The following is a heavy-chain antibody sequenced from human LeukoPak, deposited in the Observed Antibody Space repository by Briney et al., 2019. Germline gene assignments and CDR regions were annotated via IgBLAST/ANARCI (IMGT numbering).Heavy chain of an antibody. CDR3: ARGSSRDTAMVTVY. CDR2: ISSSSSYI. Sequence: GGSLRLSCAASGFTFSGYSMNWVRQAPGKGLEWVSSISSSSSYIYYADSVKGRFTISRDNAKNSLYLQMNSLRAEDTAVYYCARGSSRDTAMVTVYWGQGTLVTVSS. D-gene: IGHD5-18*01. CDR1: GFTFSGYS. V-gene: IGHV3-21*01. J-gene: IGHJ4*02.